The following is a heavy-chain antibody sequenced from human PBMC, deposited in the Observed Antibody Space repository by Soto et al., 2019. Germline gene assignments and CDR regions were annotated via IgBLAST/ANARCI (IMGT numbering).Heavy chain of an antibody. CDR1: GFTFSDHY. V-gene: IGHV3-72*01. D-gene: IGHD4-17*01. Sequence: EVQLVESGGGLVQPGGSLRLSCEASGFTFSDHYMDWVRQAPGRGLEWVGRTRNKANRYTTEYAASVKGRFTISRDDSKVSLYLQMNNLKTEDTAVYYGAREWMTTVTYFDYWGQGSLVTVSS. CDR3: AREWMTTVTYFDY. J-gene: IGHJ4*02. CDR2: TRNKANRYTT.